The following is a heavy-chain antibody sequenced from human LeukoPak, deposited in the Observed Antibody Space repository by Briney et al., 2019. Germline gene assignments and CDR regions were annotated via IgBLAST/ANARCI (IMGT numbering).Heavy chain of an antibody. CDR1: GYTFTGYY. CDR3: ARFFGRTPFDY. V-gene: IGHV1-2*02. J-gene: IGHJ4*02. D-gene: IGHD3-10*01. CDR2: INPNSGGT. Sequence: GASVKVSCKASGYTFTGYYMHWVREAAGQGLEWMGWINPNSGGTNYAQKCQGRVTMTRDTSISTAYMELSRLRSDDTAVYYCARFFGRTPFDYWGQGTLVTVSS.